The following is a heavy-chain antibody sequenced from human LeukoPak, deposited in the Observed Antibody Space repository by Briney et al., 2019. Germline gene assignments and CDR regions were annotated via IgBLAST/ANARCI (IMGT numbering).Heavy chain of an antibody. CDR3: ARGRIAAL. CDR1: GGSISSGGYY. D-gene: IGHD6-13*01. V-gene: IGHV4-39*07. J-gene: IGHJ4*02. Sequence: SETLSLTCTVSGGSISSGGYYWSWIRQPPGKGLEWIGEINHSGSTNYNPSLKSRVTISVDTSKNQFSLKLSSVTAADTAVYYCARGRIAALWGQGTLVTVSS. CDR2: INHSGST.